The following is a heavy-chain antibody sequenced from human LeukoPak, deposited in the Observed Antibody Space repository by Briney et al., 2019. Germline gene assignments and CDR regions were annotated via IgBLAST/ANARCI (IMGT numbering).Heavy chain of an antibody. CDR1: GYTFTSYD. D-gene: IGHD3-10*01. CDR2: MNPNSGNT. CDR3: ARGLVMGRAGPLGRGWFDP. J-gene: IGHJ5*02. Sequence: ASVKVSCKASGYTFTSYDINWVRQATGQGLEWMGWMNPNSGNTGYAQKFQGRDTITRNTSISTAYMELSSLRSEDTAVYYCARGLVMGRAGPLGRGWFDPWGQGTLVTVSS. V-gene: IGHV1-8*03.